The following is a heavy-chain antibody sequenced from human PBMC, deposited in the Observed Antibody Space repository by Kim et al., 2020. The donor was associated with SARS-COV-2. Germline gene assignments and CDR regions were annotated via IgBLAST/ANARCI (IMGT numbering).Heavy chain of an antibody. V-gene: IGHV6-1*01. Sequence: SQTLSLTCAISGDTVSSKSASWNWIRQSPSRGLEWLGRTYYYMSKWYSDYAVSVKSRIAINPDTSKNQFSLQLNSVTPEDTAVYYCARDVNTGKGMDVWGRGPTVTVSS. CDR1: GDTVSSKSAS. CDR3: ARDVNTGKGMDV. J-gene: IGHJ6*02. CDR2: TYYYMSKWYS.